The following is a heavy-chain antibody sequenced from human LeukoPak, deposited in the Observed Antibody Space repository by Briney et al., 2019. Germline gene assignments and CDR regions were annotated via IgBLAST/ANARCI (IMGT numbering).Heavy chain of an antibody. CDR3: ARTSGERGIAVADIDY. Sequence: PSETLSLTCTVSGGSISSGSYYWGWIRQPPGKGLEWIGSIYYSGSTYYNPSLKSRVTIPVDTSKNQFSLKLSSVTAADTAVYYCARTSGERGIAVADIDYWGQGTLVTVSS. CDR2: IYYSGST. J-gene: IGHJ4*02. CDR1: GGSISSGSYY. D-gene: IGHD6-19*01. V-gene: IGHV4-39*01.